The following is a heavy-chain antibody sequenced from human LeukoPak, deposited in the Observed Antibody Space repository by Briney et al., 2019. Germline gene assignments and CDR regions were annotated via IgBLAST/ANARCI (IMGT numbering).Heavy chain of an antibody. CDR3: ARLIGAFSESSGYSDY. CDR2: IDPADSDS. D-gene: IGHD3-22*01. J-gene: IGHJ4*02. Sequence: GESLKISCKGSGYSFSSFWLGWVRQMPGKGLEWLGLIDPADSDSRYSPSFQGQVIFSVDKSTKTAYLQRSSLKASDTAMYYCARLIGAFSESSGYSDYWGQGTLVTVSS. CDR1: GYSFSSFW. V-gene: IGHV5-51*01.